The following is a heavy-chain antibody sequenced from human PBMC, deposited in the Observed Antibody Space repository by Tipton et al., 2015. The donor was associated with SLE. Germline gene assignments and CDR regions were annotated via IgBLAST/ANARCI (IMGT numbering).Heavy chain of an antibody. D-gene: IGHD6-6*01. V-gene: IGHV4-39*07. CDR3: ARMTIAARGDWFDP. J-gene: IGHJ5*02. CDR2: LYYSGST. Sequence: TLSLTCTVSGGYISSSSYYWGWIRQPPGKGLEWIGSLYYSGSTYYTPSLKSRVTISVDTSKNQFSLKVSSVTAADTAVYYCARMTIAARGDWFDPWGQGTLVTVSS. CDR1: GGYISSSSYY.